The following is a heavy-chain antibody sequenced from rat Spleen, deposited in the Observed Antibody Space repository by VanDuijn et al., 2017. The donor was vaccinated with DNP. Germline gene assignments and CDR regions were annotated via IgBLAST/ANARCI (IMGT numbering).Heavy chain of an antibody. V-gene: IGHV3-1*01. Sequence: VQLQESGPGLVKPSQSLSLTCSVTGYSITSNYWGWIRKFPGNKMEWIGHISYSGTTSYNPSLKSRISITRDTSKNQFFLQLNSVTTEDTATYFCASYYYDGYYALDAWGQGTSVTVSS. J-gene: IGHJ4*01. CDR2: ISYSGTT. D-gene: IGHD1-12*02. CDR1: GYSITSNY. CDR3: ASYYYDGYYALDA.